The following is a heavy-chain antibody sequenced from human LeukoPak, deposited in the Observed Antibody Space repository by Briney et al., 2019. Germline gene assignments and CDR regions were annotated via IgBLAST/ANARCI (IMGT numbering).Heavy chain of an antibody. CDR2: IYHSGST. V-gene: IGHV4-59*01. CDR1: GGSISSYY. CDR3: ARAGIAAAGEYYFDY. Sequence: PSETLSLTCTVSGGSISSYYWSWIRQPPGKGLEWIGYIYHSGSTNYNPSLKSRVTISVDTSKNQFSLKLSSVTAADTAVYYCARAGIAAAGEYYFDYWGQGTLVTVSS. J-gene: IGHJ4*02. D-gene: IGHD6-13*01.